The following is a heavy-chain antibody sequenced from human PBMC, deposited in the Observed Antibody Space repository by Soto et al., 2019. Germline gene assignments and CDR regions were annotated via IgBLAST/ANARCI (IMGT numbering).Heavy chain of an antibody. V-gene: IGHV3-23*01. D-gene: IGHD6-6*01. CDR1: GFTFGSYA. Sequence: EVQLLESGGGLVQPGGSLRLSCVVSGFTFGSYAMSWVRQAPEKGPEWVAILGGNGFTTYYAYSVKGRFNISGDKSKSTLFLQMNSLRADDTGVYYCAKALRPSSNFFYYMDVWGRGTSVTVSS. CDR2: LGGNGFTT. CDR3: AKALRPSSNFFYYMDV. J-gene: IGHJ6*03.